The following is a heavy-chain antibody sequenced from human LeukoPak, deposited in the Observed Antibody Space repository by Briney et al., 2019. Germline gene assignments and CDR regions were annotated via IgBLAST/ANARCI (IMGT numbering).Heavy chain of an antibody. D-gene: IGHD6-13*01. J-gene: IGHJ4*02. CDR1: GGSINNYY. V-gene: IGHV4-59*01. CDR2: IYDSGDT. CDR3: ARGEAVPIIGPIAPFDY. Sequence: SETLSLTCTVSGGSINNYYWGWIRQPPGKRLEWIGYIYDSGDTNYNPSLQSRVTISLDTSKKQFSLNLSSVTAADTAVYYCARGEAVPIIGPIAPFDYWGQGILVTVSS.